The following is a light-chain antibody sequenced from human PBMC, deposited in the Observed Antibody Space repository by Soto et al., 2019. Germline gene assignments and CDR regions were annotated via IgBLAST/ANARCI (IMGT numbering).Light chain of an antibody. CDR3: QTWGTGINWV. Sequence: QSVLTQSPSASASLGASVKLTCTLSSGHSSYAIAWHQLLPEKGPRFLMKLTSDGSHSKGDGIPDRFSGSSSGAERYLTISSLQPEDEADYYCQTWGTGINWVFGGGTQLTVL. CDR2: LTSDGSH. CDR1: SGHSSYA. J-gene: IGLJ3*02. V-gene: IGLV4-69*01.